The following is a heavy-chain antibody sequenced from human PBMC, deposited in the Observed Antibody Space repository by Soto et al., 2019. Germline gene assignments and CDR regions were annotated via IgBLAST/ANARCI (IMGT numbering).Heavy chain of an antibody. D-gene: IGHD2-21*01. V-gene: IGHV4-39*01. CDR1: GESISSSSYY. Sequence: SETLSLTCIVSGESISSSSYYWGWIRQPPGKGLEWIGSIYYSGRTYYNPSFKSRVTISIDTSKNQFSLKLSSVTATDTAVYYCDSKRATVVNQADFDHWGQGALLTVSS. J-gene: IGHJ4*02. CDR3: DSKRATVVNQADFDH. CDR2: IYYSGRT.